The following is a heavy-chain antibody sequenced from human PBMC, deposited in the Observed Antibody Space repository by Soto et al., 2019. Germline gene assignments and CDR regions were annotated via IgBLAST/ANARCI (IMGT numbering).Heavy chain of an antibody. J-gene: IGHJ6*02. V-gene: IGHV3-30*03. CDR3: ARALKWLGNYYYYGMDV. CDR1: GFTFSNYG. Sequence: ESGGGVVQPGRSLRLSCAASGFTFSNYGMHWVRQAPGKGLEWVAVISYDGSNKYYADSVKGRFTISRDNSKNTLYLQMNSLRAEDTAVYYCARALKWLGNYYYYGMDVWGQGTTVTVSS. CDR2: ISYDGSNK. D-gene: IGHD6-19*01.